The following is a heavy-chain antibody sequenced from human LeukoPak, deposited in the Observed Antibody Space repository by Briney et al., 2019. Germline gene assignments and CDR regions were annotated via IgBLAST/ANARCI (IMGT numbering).Heavy chain of an antibody. CDR2: IWYDGTNK. CDR1: GFTFNNYG. Sequence: GGSLRLSCAASGFTFNNYGMHWVRQAPGKGLEWVALIWYDGTNKYYGDSVKGRFTISRDNSKNTLYLQMNSLRAEDTAVYYCARGTYTFDYWGQGTLVSVSS. J-gene: IGHJ4*02. V-gene: IGHV3-33*01. CDR3: ARGTYTFDY. D-gene: IGHD1-1*01.